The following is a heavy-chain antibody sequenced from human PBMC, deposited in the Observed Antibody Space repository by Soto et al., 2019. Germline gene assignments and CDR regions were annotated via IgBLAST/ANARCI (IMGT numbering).Heavy chain of an antibody. J-gene: IGHJ4*02. D-gene: IGHD1-26*01. CDR3: ARDPGYSGTYSARFDS. V-gene: IGHV3-23*01. CDR2: ISGSGDRT. CDR1: PITVYNFAA. Sequence: EMQLLESGGGLGQPGGSLRLSCVASPITVYNFAAMSWVRQTPERGLEWVSTISGSGDRTYCADSVKGRFNISRDNSKSTLFLQMNSLRVEDTAVYYCARDPGYSGTYSARFDSWGQGIFVTVSS.